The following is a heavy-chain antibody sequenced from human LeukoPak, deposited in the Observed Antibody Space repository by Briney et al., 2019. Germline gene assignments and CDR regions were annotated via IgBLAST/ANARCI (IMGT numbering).Heavy chain of an antibody. J-gene: IGHJ4*02. CDR3: ARATSLTASGYDY. D-gene: IGHD4-17*01. CDR2: INPNTCHR. CDR1: GYTFTNYH. Sequence: ASSLKVSCKACGYTFTNYHINWVRQAPGQGLEGMGCINPNTCHRCYAQKFKGRASITSDTSISTAYMELGRPRSEDTAVYFCARATSLTASGYDYWGQGTLVTVSS. V-gene: IGHV1-8*03.